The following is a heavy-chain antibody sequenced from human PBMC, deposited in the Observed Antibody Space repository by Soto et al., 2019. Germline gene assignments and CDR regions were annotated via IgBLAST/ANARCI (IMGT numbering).Heavy chain of an antibody. CDR2: ISSSSTYI. CDR1: GFTFDSYT. J-gene: IGHJ4*02. D-gene: IGHD3-16*01. CDR3: ARESRGIDY. Sequence: GGSLRLSCAASGFTFDSYTMNWVRQAPGKGLEWVSSISSSSTYIYYADSLKGRFTISRDNAKNSLFLQMNSLRADDTAVYYCARESRGIDYWGQGTLVTVSS. V-gene: IGHV3-21*06.